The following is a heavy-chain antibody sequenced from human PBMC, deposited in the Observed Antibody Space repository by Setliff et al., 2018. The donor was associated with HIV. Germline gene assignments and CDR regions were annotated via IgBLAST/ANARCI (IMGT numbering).Heavy chain of an antibody. CDR1: GGSISGDF. Sequence: SETLSLTCTVSGGSISGDFWTWIRQPDGEGLEWIGRTHASGTTQCEPSLKTRCSMSIDTSKNQFSLKPSSVTAADTAVYYCARQAATGTSATFDSWGQGSLVTVSS. D-gene: IGHD1-26*01. CDR3: ARQAATGTSATFDS. CDR2: THASGTT. J-gene: IGHJ4*02. V-gene: IGHV4-4*07.